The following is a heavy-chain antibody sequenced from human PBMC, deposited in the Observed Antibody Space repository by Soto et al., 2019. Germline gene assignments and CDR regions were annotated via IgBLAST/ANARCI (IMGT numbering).Heavy chain of an antibody. V-gene: IGHV4-59*01. D-gene: IGHD6-13*01. J-gene: IGHJ5*02. CDR3: ARDSGLGSSGYVGGCFAP. CDR1: GGSISSYY. CDR2: IYYSGST. Sequence: SETLSLTCTVSGGSISSYYWSWIRQPPGKGLEWIGYIYYSGSTNYNPSLKSRVTISVDTSKNQFSLKLSSVTAADTAVYYCARDSGLGSSGYVGGCFAPGGQGTLATVSS.